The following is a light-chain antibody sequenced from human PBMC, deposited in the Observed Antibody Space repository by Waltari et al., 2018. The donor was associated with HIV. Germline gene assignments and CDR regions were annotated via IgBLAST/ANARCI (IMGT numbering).Light chain of an antibody. Sequence: EIVLTQSPATLSLSLGARATLSCRASQSVSSFLAWFQQKPGQAPRLLISDASTRATGIPARFSSSGSGTDFTLTISSLEPEDVAVYYCQQRSDWPRLTFGGGTKVEIK. V-gene: IGKV3-11*01. J-gene: IGKJ4*01. CDR3: QQRSDWPRLT. CDR1: QSVSSF. CDR2: DAS.